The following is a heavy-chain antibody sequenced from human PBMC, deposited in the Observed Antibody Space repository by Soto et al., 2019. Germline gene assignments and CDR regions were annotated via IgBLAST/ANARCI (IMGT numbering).Heavy chain of an antibody. CDR1: GFTVSSNY. Sequence: GGSLRLSCAASGFTVSSNYMSWVRQAPGKGLEWVSVIYSGGGTYYADSVKGRFTISRDNSKNTLYLQMNSLRAEDTAVYYCARDRALYYYDSSGYYDYWGQGTLVTVSS. V-gene: IGHV3-66*01. CDR3: ARDRALYYYDSSGYYDY. J-gene: IGHJ4*02. D-gene: IGHD3-22*01. CDR2: IYSGGGT.